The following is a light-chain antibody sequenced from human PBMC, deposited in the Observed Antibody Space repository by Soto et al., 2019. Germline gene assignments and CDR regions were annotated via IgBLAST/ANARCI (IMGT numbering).Light chain of an antibody. CDR2: EVS. CDR1: SSDVGSYNR. J-gene: IGLJ3*02. CDR3: TSYTSIRWV. Sequence: QPALTQPPSVSGSPGQSVTISCTGTSSDVGSYNRVSWYQQPPGTAPKLIIYEVSNRPSGVPDRFSGSKSGNTASLTISGLQAEDEADYYCTSYTSIRWVFGGGTKLTVL. V-gene: IGLV2-18*02.